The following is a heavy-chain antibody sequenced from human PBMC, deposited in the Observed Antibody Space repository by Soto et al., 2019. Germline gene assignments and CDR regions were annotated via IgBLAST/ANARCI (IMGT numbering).Heavy chain of an antibody. Sequence: EVQLVETGGGLIQPGGSLRLSCAASGFTVSSNFMSWVRQAPGKGLEWVSVIYSGGSTHYADSVKGRFTISRDNSKNTLYLQMNSLRAEDTAVYYCARDTWYYDGSGYYYVWYFDLWGSGTLVTVSS. CDR1: GFTVSSNF. CDR2: IYSGGST. V-gene: IGHV3-53*02. CDR3: ARDTWYYDGSGYYYVWYFDL. J-gene: IGHJ2*01. D-gene: IGHD3-22*01.